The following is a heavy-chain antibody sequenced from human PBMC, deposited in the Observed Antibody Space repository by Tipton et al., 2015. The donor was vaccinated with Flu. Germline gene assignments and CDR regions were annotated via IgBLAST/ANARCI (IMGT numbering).Heavy chain of an antibody. Sequence: TLSLTCTVSGYSISSGYYWGWIRQPPGKGLEWIGSIYYSGSTYYNPSLKSRVTISVDTSKNQFSLKLSSVTAADTAVYYCARDFRVLTRYFDLWGRGTLVTVSS. J-gene: IGHJ2*01. CDR3: ARDFRVLTRYFDL. CDR2: IYYSGST. D-gene: IGHD3-10*01. V-gene: IGHV4-38-2*02. CDR1: GYSISSGYY.